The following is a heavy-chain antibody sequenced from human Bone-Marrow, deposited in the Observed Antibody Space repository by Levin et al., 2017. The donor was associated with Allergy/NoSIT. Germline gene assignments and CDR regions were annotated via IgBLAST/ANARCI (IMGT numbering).Heavy chain of an antibody. CDR2: IDGSGGST. V-gene: IGHV3-23*01. Sequence: GGSLRLSCAASGFTFDTYALNWVRQAPGKGLEWVSIIDGSGGSTHYADSVKGRFTLSRDNSKNTVYLQMSSLRVEDAAVYYCAKSPGRHDFWSGSYPPATVVDYWGQGTLVTVS. D-gene: IGHD3-3*01. J-gene: IGHJ4*02. CDR1: GFTFDTYA. CDR3: AKSPGRHDFWSGSYPPATVVDY.